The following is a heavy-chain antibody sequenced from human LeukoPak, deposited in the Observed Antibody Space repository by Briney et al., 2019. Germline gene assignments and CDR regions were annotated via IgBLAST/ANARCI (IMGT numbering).Heavy chain of an antibody. D-gene: IGHD2-21*01. J-gene: IGHJ5*02. CDR1: GVTFSSYA. CDR3: AKEVAWYWFDP. V-gene: IGHV3-30*18. CDR2: ISYNGSTK. Sequence: ASGTLSLSCAASGVTFSSYAMHWVRQAPGKGLEWVAVISYNGSTKYYADPVKGRVTIFRDNSKNQLYLQMSSLTAEDTAVYYCAKEVAWYWFDPWGQGTLVTVSS.